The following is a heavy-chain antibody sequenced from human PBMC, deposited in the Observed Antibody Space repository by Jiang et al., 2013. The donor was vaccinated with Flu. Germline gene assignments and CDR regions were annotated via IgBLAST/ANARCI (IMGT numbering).Heavy chain of an antibody. Sequence: ISSSSTTIFYADSVKGRFTISRDNARNSLHLQMNSLRAEDTAVYYCALQPTFGVDGWGQGTTVTVSS. V-gene: IGHV3-48*01. CDR2: ISSSSTTI. J-gene: IGHJ6*02. CDR3: ALQPTFGVDG. D-gene: IGHD4-11*01.